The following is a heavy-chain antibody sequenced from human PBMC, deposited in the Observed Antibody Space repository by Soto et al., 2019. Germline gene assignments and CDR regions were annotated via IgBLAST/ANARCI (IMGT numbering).Heavy chain of an antibody. D-gene: IGHD4-17*01. V-gene: IGHV4-39*01. Sequence: QLQLQESGPGLVKPSETLSLTCTVSGGSISSSSYYWGWIRQPPGKGLEWIGSIYYSGSTYYNPSLKSRVTISVDTSKNQFSLKLSSVTAADTAVYYCARPSERKTTVTTFGLLNFDLWGRGTLVTVSS. CDR1: GGSISSSSYY. CDR2: IYYSGST. J-gene: IGHJ2*01. CDR3: ARPSERKTTVTTFGLLNFDL.